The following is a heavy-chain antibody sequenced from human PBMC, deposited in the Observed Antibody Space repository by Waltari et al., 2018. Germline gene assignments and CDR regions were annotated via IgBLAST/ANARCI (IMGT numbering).Heavy chain of an antibody. CDR2: IYHSGST. CDR3: ARPLDYYDILTGYYGRFAFDI. D-gene: IGHD3-9*01. V-gene: IGHV4-38-2*01. CDR1: GSSISSGYY. J-gene: IGHJ3*02. Sequence: QVQLQESGPGLVKPSETLSLTCAVSGSSISSGYYRGWIRQPPGKGLEWIGSIYHSGSTYYNPSLKSRVTISVDTSKNQFSLKLSSVTAADTAVYYCARPLDYYDILTGYYGRFAFDIRGQGTMVTVSS.